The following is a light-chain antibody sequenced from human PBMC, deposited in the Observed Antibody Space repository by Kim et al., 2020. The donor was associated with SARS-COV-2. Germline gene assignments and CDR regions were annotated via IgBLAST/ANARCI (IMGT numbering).Light chain of an antibody. CDR1: QDISRY. J-gene: IGKJ1*01. CDR3: QQTYSAPRT. CDR2: TAS. V-gene: IGKV1-39*01. Sequence: ASVGDRVTITCRASQDISRYLYWYQQKPGKAPKLLIYTASSLQSGVPSRFTGSGSETDFTLTISSLQPEDFATYYCQQTYSAPRTFGQGTKVDIK.